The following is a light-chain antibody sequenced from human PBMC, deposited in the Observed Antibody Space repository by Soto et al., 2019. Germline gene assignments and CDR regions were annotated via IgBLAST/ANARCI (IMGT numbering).Light chain of an antibody. CDR1: QSISSY. J-gene: IGKJ2*01. V-gene: IGKV1-39*01. Sequence: DIQMTQSPSSLSASVGDRVTITCRASQSISSYLNWYQQKPGKDPKLLISAASSLQSGVTSRFSGSGSGTDFTLTISTLQPEDFATYYCEQSYSTPPYAFGQGTKLDIK. CDR3: EQSYSTPPYA. CDR2: AAS.